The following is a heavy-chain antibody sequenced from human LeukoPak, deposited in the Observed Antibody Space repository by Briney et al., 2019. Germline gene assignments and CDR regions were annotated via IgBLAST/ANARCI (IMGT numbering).Heavy chain of an antibody. J-gene: IGHJ4*02. CDR1: SYSIASAYN. Sequence: SETLSLTCAVSSYSIASAYNWGWIRQPPGKGLEWIGSISHSGTTYYNPSLKSRVTISVDNFHAQFSLKLRHIARPSNAGYYCARDPLIYGPRGVDYWGEGTLVTVSS. V-gene: IGHV4-38-2*02. CDR3: ARDPLIYGPRGVDY. CDR2: ISHSGTT. D-gene: IGHD3-10*01.